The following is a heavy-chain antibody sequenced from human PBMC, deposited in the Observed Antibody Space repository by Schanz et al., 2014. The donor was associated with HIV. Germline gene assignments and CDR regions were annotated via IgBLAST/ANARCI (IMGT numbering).Heavy chain of an antibody. CDR3: AKPEYDSSGNSQSHFDY. Sequence: VDLVESGGGVVQPGRSLRLSCTASGFTFNNYGMQWVRQAPGKGLEWVSSISESGGRTYYADSVNGRFTISRDNSKNTLYLQMTTLRTEDTAVYYCAKPEYDSSGNSQSHFDYWGRGTLVTVSS. CDR2: ISESGGRT. J-gene: IGHJ4*02. V-gene: IGHV3-23*04. D-gene: IGHD3-22*01. CDR1: GFTFNNYG.